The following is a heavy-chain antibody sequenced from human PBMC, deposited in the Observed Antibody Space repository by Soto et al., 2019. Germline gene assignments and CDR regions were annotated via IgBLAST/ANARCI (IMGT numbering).Heavy chain of an antibody. D-gene: IGHD3-22*01. CDR2: IYYSGST. CDR3: ARGSISFTMIVVVIAPPPGALDI. Sequence: PSETLSLTCTVSGGSISSGGYYWSWIRQHPGKGLEWIGYIYYSGSTYYNPSLKSRVTISVDTSKNQFSLKLSSVTAADTAVYYCARGSISFTMIVVVIAPPPGALDIWGQGTMVTVSS. V-gene: IGHV4-31*03. CDR1: GGSISSGGYY. J-gene: IGHJ3*02.